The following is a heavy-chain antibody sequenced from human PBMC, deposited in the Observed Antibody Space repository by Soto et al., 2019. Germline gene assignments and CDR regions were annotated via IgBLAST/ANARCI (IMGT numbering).Heavy chain of an antibody. CDR1: GGSFSGYY. Sequence: SETLSLTCAVYGGSFSGYYWTWIRQSPEKGLEWIGEVNHSGTTYYNPSLKTRVTISVLTPKNQFSLKMSSVTAADTAVYYCARGIGYCSSINCYSSRRLRFDSWGQGTLVTVSS. CDR2: VNHSGTT. J-gene: IGHJ4*02. D-gene: IGHD2-2*01. CDR3: ARGIGYCSSINCYSSRRLRFDS. V-gene: IGHV4-34*01.